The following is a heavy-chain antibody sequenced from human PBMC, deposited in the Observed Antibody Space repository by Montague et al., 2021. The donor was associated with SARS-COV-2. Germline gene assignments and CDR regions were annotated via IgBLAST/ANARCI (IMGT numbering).Heavy chain of an antibody. V-gene: IGHV4-59*01. CDR3: ARRGMGYDSSGYPPDALNI. D-gene: IGHD3-22*01. Sequence: ETLSLTCTVSGGSISSYYWSWIRQPPGKGLEWIGYIYYSGSTNYNTSLTSRVTISVDTSKNQFSLKLSSVTAADTAVYYCARRGMGYDSSGYPPDALNIWGRGTKVTVS. CDR1: GGSISSYY. CDR2: IYYSGST. J-gene: IGHJ3*02.